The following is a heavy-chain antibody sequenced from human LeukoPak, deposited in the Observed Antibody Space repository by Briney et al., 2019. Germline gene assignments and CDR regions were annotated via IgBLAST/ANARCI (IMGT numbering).Heavy chain of an antibody. CDR1: GYTFTSYG. Sequence: ASVKVSCKASGYTFTSYGISWVRQAPGQGLGWMGWISAYNGNTNYAQKLQGSVTMTTDTSTSTAYMELRSLRSDDTAVYYCATVWGYDHGFDYWGQGTLVTVSS. CDR3: ATVWGYDHGFDY. CDR2: ISAYNGNT. D-gene: IGHD7-27*01. V-gene: IGHV1-18*01. J-gene: IGHJ4*02.